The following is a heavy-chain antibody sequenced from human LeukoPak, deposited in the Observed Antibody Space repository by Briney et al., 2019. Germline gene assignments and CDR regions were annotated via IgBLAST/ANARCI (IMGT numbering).Heavy chain of an antibody. V-gene: IGHV1-2*02. CDR2: INPTSGGT. J-gene: IGHJ4*02. Sequence: ASVKVSCKASGYTFTGYYMHWVRQAPGQGLEWMGWINPTSGGTNYAQKFQGRVTLTRDTSASTAYMELSSLRSDDTAVYYCARDLQLRLGELSPPKSFWGQGTLVTVSS. D-gene: IGHD3-16*02. CDR3: ARDLQLRLGELSPPKSF. CDR1: GYTFTGYY.